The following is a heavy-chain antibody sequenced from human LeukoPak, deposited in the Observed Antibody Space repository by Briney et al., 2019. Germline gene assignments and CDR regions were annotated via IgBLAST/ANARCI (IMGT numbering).Heavy chain of an antibody. Sequence: PGGSLRLSCVASGFTFSSDWMNWVRQAPGKGLEWVANIQPDGDNIWCADSVKGRFTISRDNAKNSLYLQMNSLRAEDTAVYYCARVSGYCSSTSCPIQYYYGMDVWGQGTTVTVSS. J-gene: IGHJ6*02. CDR2: IQPDGDNI. V-gene: IGHV3-7*01. CDR1: GFTFSSDW. D-gene: IGHD2-2*03. CDR3: ARVSGYCSSTSCPIQYYYGMDV.